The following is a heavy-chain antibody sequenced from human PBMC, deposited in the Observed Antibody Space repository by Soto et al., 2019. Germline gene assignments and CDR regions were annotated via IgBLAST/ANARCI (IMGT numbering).Heavy chain of an antibody. CDR2: IYYSGST. Sequence: SETLSLTCTVSGGSISSSSYYWGWIRQPPGKGLEWIGSIYYSGSTYYNPSLKSRVTISVDTSKNQFSLKLSSVTAADTAVYYCAKDITPSWAATDYYYYYGMDVWGQGTTVTVSS. V-gene: IGHV4-39*02. CDR1: GGSISSSSYY. J-gene: IGHJ6*02. D-gene: IGHD2-15*01. CDR3: AKDITPSWAATDYYYYYGMDV.